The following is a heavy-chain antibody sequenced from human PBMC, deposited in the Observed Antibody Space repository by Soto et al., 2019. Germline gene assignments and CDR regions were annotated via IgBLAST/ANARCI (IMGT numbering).Heavy chain of an antibody. CDR2: ISAYNGNT. Sequence: QVQLVQSGAEVKKPGASVKVSCKASGYTFTSYGISWVRQAPGQGLEWMGWISAYNGNTNYAQKLQGRVTMTTDTSTSTAYMELRTLTSDDTAVYDGARGSGYVPRDYEDYWGQGTLVSVSS. CDR1: GYTFTSYG. D-gene: IGHD5-12*01. J-gene: IGHJ4*02. V-gene: IGHV1-18*01. CDR3: ARGSGYVPRDYEDY.